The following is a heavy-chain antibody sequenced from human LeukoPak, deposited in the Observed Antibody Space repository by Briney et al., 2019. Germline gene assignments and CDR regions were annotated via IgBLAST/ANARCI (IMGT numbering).Heavy chain of an antibody. CDR3: ARAPAVAGTGVYYYYTMDV. J-gene: IGHJ6*02. CDR2: ITGSGSFV. V-gene: IGHV3-21*04. D-gene: IGHD6-13*01. CDR1: GFIFNNYI. Sequence: GGSLRLSCAVSGFIFNNYIMNWVRQAPGKGLEWVSSITGSGSFVYYADSVKGRFTISRDNAKNSLFLQMNSLRAEDTAVYYCARAPAVAGTGVYYYYTMDVWGQGTTVTVSS.